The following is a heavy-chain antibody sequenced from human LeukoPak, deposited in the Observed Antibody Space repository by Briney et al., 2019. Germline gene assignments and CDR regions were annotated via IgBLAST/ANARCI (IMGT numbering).Heavy chain of an antibody. D-gene: IGHD6-13*01. Sequence: ASVTVSYKASGYTFTDYYIQWVRQAPGQRLEWMGWINPNSGGTNYAQKFQGRVTMTRHTSISTAYMELNRLRSDDTAVYYCARGLDSGWYVHWGQGTLVTVSS. J-gene: IGHJ4*02. V-gene: IGHV1-2*02. CDR1: GYTFTDYY. CDR2: INPNSGGT. CDR3: ARGLDSGWYVH.